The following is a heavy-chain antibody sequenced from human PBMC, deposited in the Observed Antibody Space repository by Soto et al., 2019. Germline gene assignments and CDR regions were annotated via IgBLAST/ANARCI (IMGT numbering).Heavy chain of an antibody. J-gene: IGHJ4*02. CDR1: GGSISSYY. CDR2: IYYSGST. Sequence: SETLSLTCTVSGGSISSYYWSWIRQPPGKGLEWIGYIYYSGSTNYNPSLKSRVTISVDTSKNQFSLKLSSVTAADTAVYYCARVSPYPGSGYRYYYFDYWGQGTLVTVSS. V-gene: IGHV4-59*01. CDR3: ARVSPYPGSGYRYYYFDY. D-gene: IGHD3-22*01.